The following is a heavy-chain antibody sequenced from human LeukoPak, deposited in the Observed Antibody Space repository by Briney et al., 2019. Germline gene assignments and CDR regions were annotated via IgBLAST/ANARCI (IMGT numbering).Heavy chain of an antibody. CDR3: AIPRGSGWFDY. D-gene: IGHD6-19*01. J-gene: IGHJ4*02. CDR1: GFTFSSYS. V-gene: IGHV3-48*04. Sequence: GGSLRLSCAASGFTFSSYSINWVRQAPGKGLEWVSYISSSGSTIYYADSVKGRFIISRDNAKNSLYLQMNSLGAEDTAVYYCAIPRGSGWFDYWGQGTLVTVSS. CDR2: ISSSGSTI.